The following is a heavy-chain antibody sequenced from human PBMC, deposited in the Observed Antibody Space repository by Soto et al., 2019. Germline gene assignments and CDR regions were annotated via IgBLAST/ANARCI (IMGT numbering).Heavy chain of an antibody. CDR1: GFTFSSHS. CDR2: ISLNLQTI. D-gene: IGHD2-2*01. J-gene: IGHJ6*02. Sequence: GGSLRLSCAASGFTFSSHSMNWVRQAPGKGLEWVSYISLNLQTIYYADSVKGRFTISRDNAKNSLYLQMNTLRAEDTAVYYCTRDLTGYAMDVWGQGTTVTVSS. CDR3: TRDLTGYAMDV. V-gene: IGHV3-48*03.